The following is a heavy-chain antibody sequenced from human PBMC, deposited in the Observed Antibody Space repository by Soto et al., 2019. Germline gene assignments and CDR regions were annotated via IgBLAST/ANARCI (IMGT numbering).Heavy chain of an antibody. CDR3: ARVASDYINSADH. CDR2: IGGSGGNT. CDR1: GFIFNAYA. Sequence: EVQLLESGGGLVQPGGSLKLSCAASGFIFNAYAMTWVRQAPGKGLEWVSAIGGSGGNTYYAASVKGRFTISRDNSKDTVDLEMNRLRVDDTVVYFCARVASDYINSADHLCQGILVTVSS. J-gene: IGHJ4*02. V-gene: IGHV3-23*01. D-gene: IGHD4-4*01.